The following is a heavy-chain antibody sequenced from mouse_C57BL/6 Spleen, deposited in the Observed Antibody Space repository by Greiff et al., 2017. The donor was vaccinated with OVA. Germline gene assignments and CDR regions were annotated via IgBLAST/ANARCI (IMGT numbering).Heavy chain of an antibody. CDR3: ARYEGRRGLYAMDY. V-gene: IGHV7-3*01. CDR2: IRNKANGYTT. J-gene: IGHJ4*01. D-gene: IGHD2-12*01. Sequence: EVKLMESGGGLVQPGGSLSLSCAASGFTFTDYYMSWVRQPPGKALEWLGFIRNKANGYTTEYSASVKGRFTISRDNSQSILYLQMNALRAEDSATYYCARYEGRRGLYAMDYWGQGTSVTVSS. CDR1: GFTFTDYY.